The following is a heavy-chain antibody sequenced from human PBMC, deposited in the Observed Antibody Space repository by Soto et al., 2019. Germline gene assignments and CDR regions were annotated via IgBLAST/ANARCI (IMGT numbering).Heavy chain of an antibody. J-gene: IGHJ4*02. CDR2: ISDDETNK. Sequence: QVQLVESGGGVVHPGGSLRLSCAASGFMFNSYGMHWVRQAPGKGLEWVAAISDDETNKYYGDSVKGRFTISRDNSKNTLYLQMNSLRPEDTAVYFCAKDRGRIQIWSRGYFDYWGQGALVTVSS. CDR1: GFMFNSYG. CDR3: AKDRGRIQIWSRGYFDY. D-gene: IGHD5-18*01. V-gene: IGHV3-30*18.